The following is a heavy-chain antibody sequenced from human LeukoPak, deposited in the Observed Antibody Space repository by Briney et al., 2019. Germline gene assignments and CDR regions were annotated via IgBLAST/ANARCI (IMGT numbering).Heavy chain of an antibody. CDR1: GGSISSGGYY. V-gene: IGHV4-31*03. Sequence: ASETLSHTCTVSGGSISSGGYYWSCIRQHPGKGLEWIGYIYYSGSTYYNPSLKSRVTISVDTSKNQFSLKLSSVTAADTAVYYCATSDSRGGFDYWGQGTLVTVSS. CDR2: IYYSGST. CDR3: ATSDSRGGFDY. J-gene: IGHJ4*02.